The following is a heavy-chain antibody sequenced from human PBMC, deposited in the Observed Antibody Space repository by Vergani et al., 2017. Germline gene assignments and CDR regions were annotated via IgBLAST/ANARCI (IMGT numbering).Heavy chain of an antibody. V-gene: IGHV3-30*18. CDR2: ISYDGSNK. CDR3: AKDRLPPPGGMDV. Sequence: QVQLVESGGGVVQPGRSPRLSCAASGFTFSSYGMHWVRQAPGKGLEWVAVISYDGSNKYYADSVKGRFTISRDNSKNTLYLQMNSLRAEDTAVYYCAKDRLPPPGGMDVWGQGTTVTVSS. J-gene: IGHJ6*02. CDR1: GFTFSSYG.